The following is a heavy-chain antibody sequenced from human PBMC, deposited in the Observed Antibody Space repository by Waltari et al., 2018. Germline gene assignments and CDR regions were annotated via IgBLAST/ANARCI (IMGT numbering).Heavy chain of an antibody. CDR1: GFTFSTYG. J-gene: IGHJ4*02. CDR2: ISDDGQNT. D-gene: IGHD6-6*01. Sequence: EVQLLESGGDLVQPGGSLRLACAASGFTFSTYGMNWVRQAPGKGLEWVSSISDDGQNTYYADFVKGRFTVSRDNSKNTVYLQLNSLRVEDTAIYYCAKRIEYSSSPAYFDGWGQGTLVTVSS. CDR3: AKRIEYSSSPAYFDG. V-gene: IGHV3-23*01.